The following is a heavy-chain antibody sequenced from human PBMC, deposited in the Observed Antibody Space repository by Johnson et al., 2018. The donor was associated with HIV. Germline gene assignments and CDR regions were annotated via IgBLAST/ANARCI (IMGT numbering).Heavy chain of an antibody. J-gene: IGHJ3*02. CDR3: AKDRDSSSFHDAFNI. Sequence: QVQLVESGGGVVQPGRSLRLSCAASGFTFSSYAMHWVRQAPGKGLEWVAVIWYDGSNKYYADSVKGRFTISRDNSKNTLYLQMHSLRAEDTAVYYCAKDRDSSSFHDAFNIWGQGTMVTVSS. V-gene: IGHV3-33*06. CDR1: GFTFSSYA. D-gene: IGHD6-6*01. CDR2: IWYDGSNK.